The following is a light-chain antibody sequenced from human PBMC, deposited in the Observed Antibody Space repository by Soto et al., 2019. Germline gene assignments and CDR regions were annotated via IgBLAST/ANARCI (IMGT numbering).Light chain of an antibody. Sequence: EIVLTQSPGTLSLSPGERATLSCRASQSVTSNSLAWYQHKLGQAPRLLIYDASSRATGIPDRFSGSGSGTDFNLTISRLQPEDFAVYFCQQFGTSPGTFGPGTKVDIK. CDR2: DAS. CDR3: QQFGTSPGT. CDR1: QSVTSNS. V-gene: IGKV3-20*01. J-gene: IGKJ3*01.